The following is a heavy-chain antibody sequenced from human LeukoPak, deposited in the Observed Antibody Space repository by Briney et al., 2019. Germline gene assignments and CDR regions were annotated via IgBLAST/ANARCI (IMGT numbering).Heavy chain of an antibody. Sequence: GASVKVSCKASGYTFTGYYMHWVRQAPGQGLEWMGWINPNSGGTNYAQQFQGRVTMTRDTSISTAYMELSRLRSADTTVYYCARVSGTYNWNGDAFDIWGQGTMVTVSS. CDR1: GYTFTGYY. CDR3: ARVSGTYNWNGDAFDI. CDR2: INPNSGGT. V-gene: IGHV1-2*02. D-gene: IGHD1-20*01. J-gene: IGHJ3*02.